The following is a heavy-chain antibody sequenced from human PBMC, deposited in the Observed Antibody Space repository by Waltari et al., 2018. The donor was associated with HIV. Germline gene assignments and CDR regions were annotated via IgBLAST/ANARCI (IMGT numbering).Heavy chain of an antibody. J-gene: IGHJ1*01. CDR2: INHSGST. D-gene: IGHD6-13*01. CDR1: GGSFSGYY. Sequence: QVQLQQWGAGLLKPSETLSLTCAVYGGSFSGYYWSWIRQPPGKGLEWIGEINHSGSTNYNPSLKSRVTISVDTSKNQFSLKLSSVTAADTAVYYCASLALAAAGLEYFQHWGQGTLVTVSS. V-gene: IGHV4-34*01. CDR3: ASLALAAAGLEYFQH.